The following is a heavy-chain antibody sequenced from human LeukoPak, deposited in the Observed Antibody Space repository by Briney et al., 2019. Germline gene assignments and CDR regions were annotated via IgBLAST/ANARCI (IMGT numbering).Heavy chain of an antibody. CDR3: AKAPVTTCSGTFCYPFDY. J-gene: IGHJ4*02. V-gene: IGHV3-23*01. Sequence: PGGSLRLSCAASGFTFNTYAMSWVRQAPGKGLEWVSAISGSSGNTYYADSVKGRFTFSRDNSKNTLYLQMNSLKAEDTAVYYCAKAPVTTCSGTFCYPFDYWGQGTLVTVSS. CDR1: GFTFNTYA. D-gene: IGHD2-15*01. CDR2: ISGSSGNT.